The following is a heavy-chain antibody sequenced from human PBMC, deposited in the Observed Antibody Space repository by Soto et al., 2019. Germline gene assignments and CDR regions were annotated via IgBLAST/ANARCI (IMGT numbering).Heavy chain of an antibody. CDR1: GYTFTGYY. J-gene: IGHJ6*02. Sequence: QVQLVQSGAEVKKPGASVKVSCKASGYTFTGYYMHWVRQAPGQGLEWMGWINPNSGGTNYAQKFQGWVTMTRDTSIKTAYRQLSRLRSDDTAVYYCAVGLAARGAGYYYYGMDVWGQGTTVTVSS. D-gene: IGHD6-6*01. CDR2: INPNSGGT. V-gene: IGHV1-2*04. CDR3: AVGLAARGAGYYYYGMDV.